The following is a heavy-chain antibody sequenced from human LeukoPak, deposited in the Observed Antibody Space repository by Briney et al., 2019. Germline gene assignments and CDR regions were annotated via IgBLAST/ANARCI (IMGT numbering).Heavy chain of an antibody. J-gene: IGHJ4*02. D-gene: IGHD3-10*01. CDR2: VYADGST. CDR3: ASTNGRFGELLMDY. CDR1: GFTVSSNY. Sequence: GSLRLSCAASGFTVSSNYMSWFRQAPGKGLEWVSVVYADGSTFYADSVKGRFSISRDISKNTLSLQMNSLRAEDTAVYYCASTNGRFGELLMDYWGQGTLVTVSS. V-gene: IGHV3-53*01.